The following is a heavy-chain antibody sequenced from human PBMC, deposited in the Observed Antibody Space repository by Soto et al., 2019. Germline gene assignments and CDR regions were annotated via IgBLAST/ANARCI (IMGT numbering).Heavy chain of an antibody. Sequence: ASVKVSCKTSGYTFTDFFIHWVRQAPGQGLEWMGWISPKIGSTYYAQKFQGWVTLTSDTSTTTVYMELTRLKSDDTAIYYYGKNPQITGDGFDFWGQGTLVTVSS. CDR3: GKNPQITGDGFDF. CDR1: GYTFTDFF. D-gene: IGHD7-27*01. J-gene: IGHJ4*02. V-gene: IGHV1-2*04. CDR2: ISPKIGST.